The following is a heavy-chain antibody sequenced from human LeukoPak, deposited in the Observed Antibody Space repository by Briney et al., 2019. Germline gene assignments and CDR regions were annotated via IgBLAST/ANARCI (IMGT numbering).Heavy chain of an antibody. Sequence: GGSLRLSCAASGFTFSDYYMSWIRQAPGKGLEWVSHISSSGSTIYYADSVKGRFTISRDNAKNSLYLQMNSLRAEDTAVYYCARYSNYYNWFDPWGQGTLVTVSS. CDR2: ISSSGSTI. J-gene: IGHJ5*02. CDR3: ARYSNYYNWFDP. D-gene: IGHD4-11*01. CDR1: GFTFSDYY. V-gene: IGHV3-11*04.